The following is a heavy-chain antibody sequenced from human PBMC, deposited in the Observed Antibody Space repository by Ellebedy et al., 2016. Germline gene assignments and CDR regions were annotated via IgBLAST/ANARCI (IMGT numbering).Heavy chain of an antibody. D-gene: IGHD3-3*01. CDR2: IASAGDI. Sequence: GESLKISXVASGFTFRNYDIHWVRQATGKGLEWVSGIASAGDIYYAGSVKGRFTIARDDAESSVSLQLNSLRAGDTAIYYCTRSDLSDDSFDIWGQGTVVTVSS. J-gene: IGHJ3*02. CDR3: TRSDLSDDSFDI. V-gene: IGHV3-13*01. CDR1: GFTFRNYD.